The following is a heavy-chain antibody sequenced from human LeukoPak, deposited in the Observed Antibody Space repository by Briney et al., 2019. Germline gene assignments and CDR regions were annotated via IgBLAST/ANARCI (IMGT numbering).Heavy chain of an antibody. Sequence: ASVKVSCKASGYTFTGYYMHWVRQAPGQGLEWMGIINPSGGSTSYAQKFQGRVTMTRDTSTSTVYMELSSLRSEDTAVYYCARVLEIDSSGYYYLPTLYYYGMDVWGQGTTVTVSS. V-gene: IGHV1-46*01. CDR1: GYTFTGYY. J-gene: IGHJ6*02. CDR3: ARVLEIDSSGYYYLPTLYYYGMDV. D-gene: IGHD3-22*01. CDR2: INPSGGST.